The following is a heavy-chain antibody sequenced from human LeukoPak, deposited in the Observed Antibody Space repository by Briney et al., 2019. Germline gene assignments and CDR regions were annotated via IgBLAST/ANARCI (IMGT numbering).Heavy chain of an antibody. CDR1: GYTFTGYY. V-gene: IGHV1-2*04. D-gene: IGHD3-3*01. CDR3: AMRYDFWSGPDY. J-gene: IGHJ4*02. CDR2: INPNSGGT. Sequence: ASVKVSCKASGYTFTGYYMHWVRQAPGQGLEWMGWINPNSGGTNYAQKFQGWVTMTRDTSISTAYMELSRLRSDDTAVYYCAMRYDFWSGPDYWGQGTLVTVSS.